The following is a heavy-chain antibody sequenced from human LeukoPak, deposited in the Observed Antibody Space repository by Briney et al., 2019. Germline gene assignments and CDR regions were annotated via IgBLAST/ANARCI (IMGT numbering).Heavy chain of an antibody. CDR2: IYYSGST. CDR3: AREGDYGDYFDY. Sequence: SETLSLTCTVSGGSISSGGYYWGWIRQPPGKGLEWIGSIYYSGSTYYNPSLKSRVTISVDTSKNQFSLKLSSVTAADTAVYYCAREGDYGDYFDYWGQGTLVTVSS. D-gene: IGHD4-17*01. J-gene: IGHJ4*02. CDR1: GGSISSGGYY. V-gene: IGHV4-39*07.